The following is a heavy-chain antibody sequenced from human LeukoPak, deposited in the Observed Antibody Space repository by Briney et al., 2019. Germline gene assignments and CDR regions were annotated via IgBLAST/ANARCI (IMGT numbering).Heavy chain of an antibody. V-gene: IGHV4-34*01. J-gene: IGHJ4*02. Sequence: PSETLSLTCAVFGGSFSDYYWSWIRQPPGKGLEWIGEINHSGSTNSNPSLKSRVTISVDTSKNQFSLKLSSVTAADTAVYFCAKYGNSGWVIDNWGQGTLVTVSS. D-gene: IGHD6-19*01. CDR2: INHSGST. CDR3: AKYGNSGWVIDN. CDR1: GGSFSDYY.